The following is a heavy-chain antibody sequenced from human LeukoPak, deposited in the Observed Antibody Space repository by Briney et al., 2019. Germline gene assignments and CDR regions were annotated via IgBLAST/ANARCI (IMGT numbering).Heavy chain of an antibody. CDR2: IKSNIDGGTA. CDR3: ATDWLDY. D-gene: IGHD3-22*01. V-gene: IGHV3-15*01. Sequence: GGSLRLSCAASGFIFNKAWMTWLRQAPGKGLEWVGRIKSNIDGGTADYAAPVKGRFTVSREYSRNILYLQMNSLKIEDAAVYYCATDWLDYWGQGTLVTVSS. J-gene: IGHJ4*02. CDR1: GFIFNKAW.